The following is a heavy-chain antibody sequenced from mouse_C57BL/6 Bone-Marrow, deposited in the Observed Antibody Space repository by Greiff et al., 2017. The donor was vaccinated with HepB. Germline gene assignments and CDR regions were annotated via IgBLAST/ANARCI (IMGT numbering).Heavy chain of an antibody. Sequence: VQLQHSVAELVRPGDSVKLSCTASGFNIKNTYMHWVKQRPEQGLEWIGRIDPANGNTKYAPKFQGKATITADTSSNTAYLQLSSLTSEDTAIYYCAWPTIVTNYYAMDYWGQGTSVTVSS. D-gene: IGHD2-5*01. CDR1: GFNIKNTY. V-gene: IGHV14-3*01. J-gene: IGHJ4*01. CDR2: IDPANGNT. CDR3: AWPTIVTNYYAMDY.